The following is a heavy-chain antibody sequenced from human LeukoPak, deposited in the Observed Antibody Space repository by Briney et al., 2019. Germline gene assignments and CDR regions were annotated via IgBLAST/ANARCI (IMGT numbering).Heavy chain of an antibody. CDR1: GFTFSTYS. Sequence: GGSLRLSCAASGFTFSTYSLNWVRQAPGKGLEWVSYISSSGDYKYSADSLKGRFTISRDNAKNSLYLQMNSLRAEDTAVYYCARDSDSSGWLDYYMGVWGKGTTVIISS. J-gene: IGHJ6*03. CDR2: ISSSGDYK. CDR3: ARDSDSSGWLDYYMGV. D-gene: IGHD6-19*01. V-gene: IGHV3-21*01.